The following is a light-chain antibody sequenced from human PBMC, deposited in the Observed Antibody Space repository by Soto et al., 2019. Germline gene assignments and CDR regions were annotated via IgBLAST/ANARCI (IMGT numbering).Light chain of an antibody. CDR3: QQFGNYMFT. Sequence: EIVLTQSPGTLSLSPGERATLSCRASQSVSSSYLAWYQQKPGQAPRLLIYGASTRATGIPDRFSGRGSGTDFTLTISRLEPEDFAVYYCQQFGNYMFTFGPGTKVDIK. V-gene: IGKV3-20*01. J-gene: IGKJ3*01. CDR1: QSVSSSY. CDR2: GAS.